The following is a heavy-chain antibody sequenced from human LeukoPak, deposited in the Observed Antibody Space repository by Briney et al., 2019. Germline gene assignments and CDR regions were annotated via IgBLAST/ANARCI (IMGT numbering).Heavy chain of an antibody. CDR2: ISSSSSTI. D-gene: IGHD3-16*02. J-gene: IGHJ4*02. CDR3: ARETYVWGSYRYSH. V-gene: IGHV3-48*01. CDR1: GFTFSSYA. Sequence: TGGSLRLSCAASGFTFSSYAMSWVRQAPGKGLEWVSYISSSSSTIYYADSVKGRFTISRDNAKNSLYLQMNSLRAEDTAVYYCARETYVWGSYRYSHWGQGTLVTVSS.